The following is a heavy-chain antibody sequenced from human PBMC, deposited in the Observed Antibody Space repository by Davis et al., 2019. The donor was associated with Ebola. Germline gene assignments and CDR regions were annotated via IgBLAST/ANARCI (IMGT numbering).Heavy chain of an antibody. Sequence: AASVKVSCKASGYTFTSYAMHWVRQAPGQRLEWMGWINAGNGNTKYSQKFQGRVTMTTDTSTSTAYMELRSLRSDDTAVYYCARDKSGSYWGQGTLVTVSS. V-gene: IGHV1-3*01. J-gene: IGHJ4*02. CDR1: GYTFTSYA. CDR2: INAGNGNT. D-gene: IGHD1-26*01. CDR3: ARDKSGSY.